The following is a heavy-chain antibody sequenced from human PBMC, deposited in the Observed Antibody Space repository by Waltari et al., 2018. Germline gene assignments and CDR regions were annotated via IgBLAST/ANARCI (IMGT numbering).Heavy chain of an antibody. CDR2: INPDGSQK. CDR3: TTLARGESGDY. J-gene: IGHJ4*02. Sequence: EVQLVESGGGLVQPGGSLRLSCAASGFTFNTYWMKWIRQAPGKGLEWVANINPDGSQKFYGDSVKGRFTVSRYNAQNSLYLQMNNLRAEDTAVYYCTTLARGESGDYWGQGTLVTVSS. V-gene: IGHV3-7*01. D-gene: IGHD3-10*01. CDR1: GFTFNTYW.